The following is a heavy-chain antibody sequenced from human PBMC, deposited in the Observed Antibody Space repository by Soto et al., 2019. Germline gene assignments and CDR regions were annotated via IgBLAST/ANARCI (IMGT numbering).Heavy chain of an antibody. D-gene: IGHD5-18*01. Sequence: GESLKISCNGSGYSFTSYWISWVRQMPGKGLEWMGRIDPSDSYTNYSPSFQGHVTISADKSISTAYPQCNSLKASHTAMYYCARQKHNVDTLEFEYWGQGTRVTASS. CDR3: ARQKHNVDTLEFEY. J-gene: IGHJ4*02. CDR1: GYSFTSYW. V-gene: IGHV5-10-1*01. CDR2: IDPSDSYT.